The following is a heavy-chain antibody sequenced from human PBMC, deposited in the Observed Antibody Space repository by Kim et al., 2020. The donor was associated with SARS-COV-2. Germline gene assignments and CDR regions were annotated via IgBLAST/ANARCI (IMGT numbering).Heavy chain of an antibody. CDR3: AREGSDYGTYYGMDV. V-gene: IGHV3-74*01. D-gene: IGHD4-17*01. J-gene: IGHJ6*02. CDR1: GFTFSSYW. CDR2: INSDGSST. Sequence: GGSLRLSCAASGFTFSSYWMHWVRQAPGKGLVWVSRINSDGSSTSYADSVKGRFTISRDNAKNTLYLQMNSLRAEDTAVYYCAREGSDYGTYYGMDVWGQGTTVTVSS.